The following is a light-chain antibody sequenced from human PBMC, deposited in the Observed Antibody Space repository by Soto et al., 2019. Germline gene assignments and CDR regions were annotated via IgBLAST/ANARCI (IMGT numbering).Light chain of an antibody. CDR2: YDT. CDR1: NIGGKT. V-gene: IGLV3-21*04. Sequence: SYELTQPPSVSVAPGKTDSITCGGNNIGGKTVHWFQQKPGQAPVVVLYYDTHRPSGIPERFSGSNSGNTATLTISRVEAGDEADYYCHVWDSSRDHVVFGGGTKVTVL. CDR3: HVWDSSRDHVV. J-gene: IGLJ3*02.